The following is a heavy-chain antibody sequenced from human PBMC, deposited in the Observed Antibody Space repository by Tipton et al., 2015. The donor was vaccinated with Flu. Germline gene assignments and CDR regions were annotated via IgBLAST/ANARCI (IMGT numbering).Heavy chain of an antibody. V-gene: IGHV5-51*01. D-gene: IGHD1-26*01. CDR2: IYPGDSDT. CDR1: GFTFTEYW. Sequence: VQLVQSGAEVRKPGESLKISCLGSGFTFTEYWIGWVRQTPGKGLEWMGVIYPGDSDTRYNPSFQAQVTISADKSISTAYLQWTSLQASDTAMYYCARQLLVGLYYFDNWGQGTQVTVSS. CDR3: ARQLLVGLYYFDN. J-gene: IGHJ4*02.